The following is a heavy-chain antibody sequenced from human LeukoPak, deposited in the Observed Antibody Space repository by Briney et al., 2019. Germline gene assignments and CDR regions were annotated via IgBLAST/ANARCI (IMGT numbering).Heavy chain of an antibody. J-gene: IGHJ4*02. D-gene: IGHD5-18*01. CDR3: ARKGYSYGYY. V-gene: IGHV4-34*01. CDR1: GGSFSGYY. CDR2: INHSGST. Sequence: SETLSLTCAVYGGSFSGYYWSWIRQPPGKGLEWIGEINHSGSTNYNPSLKRRATISVDTSKNQFSLKLSSVTAADTAVYYCARKGYSYGYYWGQGTLVTVSS.